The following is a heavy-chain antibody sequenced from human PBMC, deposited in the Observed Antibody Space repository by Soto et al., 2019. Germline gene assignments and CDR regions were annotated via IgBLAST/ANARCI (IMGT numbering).Heavy chain of an antibody. J-gene: IGHJ5*02. D-gene: IGHD1-26*01. CDR1: GGSISSGTYY. Sequence: QVQLQESGPGLVKPSQTLSLTCTVSGGSISSGTYYWSWIRQPPGKGLEWLGYIYYNENTYYNPSLKSRNALSVDTSKNQFSLKLSSVTAADTAVYYCATIVGATSGWCDPWGQGTLVTVSS. CDR3: ATIVGATSGWCDP. CDR2: IYYNENT. V-gene: IGHV4-30-4*01.